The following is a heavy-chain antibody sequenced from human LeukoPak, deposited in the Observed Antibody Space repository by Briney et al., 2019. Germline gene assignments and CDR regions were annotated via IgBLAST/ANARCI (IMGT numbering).Heavy chain of an antibody. CDR1: GGSFSGYY. J-gene: IGHJ4*02. D-gene: IGHD3-10*01. CDR3: ARGGRMVFDY. Sequence: PSETLSLTCAVYGGSFSGYYWSWIRQPPGKGLEWIGEINHSGSTNYNPSLKSRVTISVDTSKNQFSLKLSSVTAADTAVYYCARGGRMVFDYWGQGTLVTVSS. CDR2: INHSGST. V-gene: IGHV4-34*01.